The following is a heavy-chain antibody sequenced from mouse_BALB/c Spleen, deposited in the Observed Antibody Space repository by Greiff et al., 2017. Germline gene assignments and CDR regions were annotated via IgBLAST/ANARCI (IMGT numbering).Heavy chain of an antibody. CDR2: INPGSGGT. D-gene: IGHD4-1*01. CDR3: ARRGLGSYAMDY. J-gene: IGHJ4*01. V-gene: IGHV1-54*01. Sequence: QVQLKESGTELVRPGTSVKVSCKASGYAFTNYLIEWVKQRPGQGLEWIGVINPGSGGTNYNEKFKGKATLTADKSSSTAYMQLSSLTSDDSAVYFCARRGLGSYAMDYWGQGTSVTVSS. CDR1: GYAFTNYL.